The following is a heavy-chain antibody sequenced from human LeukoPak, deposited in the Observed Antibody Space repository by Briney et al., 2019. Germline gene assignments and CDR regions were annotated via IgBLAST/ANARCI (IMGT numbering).Heavy chain of an antibody. D-gene: IGHD3-22*01. CDR1: GYTFTSYG. Sequence: GASVKVSCKASGYTFTSYGISWVRQAPGQGLEWMGWISAYNGNTNYAQKLRGRVTMTTDTSTSTAYMELRSLGSDDTAVYYCARDGPYYYDSSGYYRFDYWGQGTLVTVSS. CDR3: ARDGPYYYDSSGYYRFDY. CDR2: ISAYNGNT. V-gene: IGHV1-18*01. J-gene: IGHJ4*02.